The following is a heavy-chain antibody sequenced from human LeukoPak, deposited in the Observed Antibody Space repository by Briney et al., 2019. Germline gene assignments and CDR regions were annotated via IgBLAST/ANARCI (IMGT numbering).Heavy chain of an antibody. CDR1: GYTFTGYY. J-gene: IGHJ4*02. D-gene: IGHD2-15*01. V-gene: IGHV1-2*02. Sequence: GASVKVSCKASGYTFTGYYMHWVLQAPGQGLEWMGWINPNSGGTNYAQKFQGRVTMTRDTSISTAYMELSRLRSDDTAVYYCARAARVAAKTLLDYWGQGTLVTVSS. CDR2: INPNSGGT. CDR3: ARAARVAAKTLLDY.